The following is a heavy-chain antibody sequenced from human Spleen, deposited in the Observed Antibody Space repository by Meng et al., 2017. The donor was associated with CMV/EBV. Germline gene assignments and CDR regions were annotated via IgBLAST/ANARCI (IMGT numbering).Heavy chain of an antibody. J-gene: IGHJ3*02. CDR3: ARSEIVVLQNAFDI. Sequence: QVQLQESGPGLVKPSETLSLTCTVAGGSISSYYWSWIRQPAGKGLEWIGRIYTSGSTNYNPSLKSRVTMSVDTSKNQFSLKLSSVTAADTAVYYCARSEIVVLQNAFDIWGQGTMVTVSS. V-gene: IGHV4-4*07. CDR2: IYTSGST. CDR1: GGSISSYY. D-gene: IGHD3-22*01.